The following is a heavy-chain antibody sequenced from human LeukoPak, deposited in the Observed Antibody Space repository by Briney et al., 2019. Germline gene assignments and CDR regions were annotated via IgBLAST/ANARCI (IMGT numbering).Heavy chain of an antibody. CDR2: INHSGST. CDR3: ARLGPNHIVVVVAATRLYNWFDP. D-gene: IGHD2-15*01. CDR1: GGSFSGYY. V-gene: IGHV4-34*01. Sequence: PSETLSLTCAVYGGSFSGYYWSWLRQPPGKGLEWIGEINHSGSTNYNPSLKSRVTISVDTSKNQFSLKLSSVTAADTAVYYCARLGPNHIVVVVAATRLYNWFDPWGQGTLVTVSS. J-gene: IGHJ5*02.